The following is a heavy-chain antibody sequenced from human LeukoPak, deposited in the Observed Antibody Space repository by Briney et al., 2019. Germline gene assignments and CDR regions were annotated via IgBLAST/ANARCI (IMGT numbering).Heavy chain of an antibody. CDR2: IWYDGSNK. J-gene: IGHJ6*02. D-gene: IGHD4-17*01. V-gene: IGHV3-33*08. Sequence: GGSLRLSCAASGFTFSSYSMHWVRQAPGKGLEWVAVIWYDGSNKNYADSVKGRFTISRDNSKNTLYLQMNSLRAEDTAVYYCARGGRTTWHGMDVWGQGTTVTVSS. CDR3: ARGGRTTWHGMDV. CDR1: GFTFSSYS.